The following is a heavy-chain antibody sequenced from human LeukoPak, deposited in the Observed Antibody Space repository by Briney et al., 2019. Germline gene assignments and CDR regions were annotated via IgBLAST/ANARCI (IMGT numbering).Heavy chain of an antibody. CDR2: ISSSSSYI. Sequence: MPGGSLRLSCAASGFTFSSYSMNWVRQAPGKGLEWVSSISSSSSYIYYADSVTGRFTISRDNSKTTLYLQMNSLRAEDTAIYYCAKAGRLGLAGNFDYWGQGTLVTVSS. D-gene: IGHD6-19*01. CDR1: GFTFSSYS. J-gene: IGHJ4*02. V-gene: IGHV3-21*04. CDR3: AKAGRLGLAGNFDY.